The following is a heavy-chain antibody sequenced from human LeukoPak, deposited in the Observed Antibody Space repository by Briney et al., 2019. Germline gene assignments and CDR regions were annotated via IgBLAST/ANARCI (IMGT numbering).Heavy chain of an antibody. Sequence: GGSLRLSCAASGFTFSSYAMSWVRQAPGEGLEWVSAISGSGGSTYYADSVKGRFTISRDNSKNTLYLQMNSLRAEDTAVYYCAKRSNYDSSGYYYFDYWGQGTLVTVSS. J-gene: IGHJ4*02. V-gene: IGHV3-23*01. CDR1: GFTFSSYA. CDR2: ISGSGGST. D-gene: IGHD3-22*01. CDR3: AKRSNYDSSGYYYFDY.